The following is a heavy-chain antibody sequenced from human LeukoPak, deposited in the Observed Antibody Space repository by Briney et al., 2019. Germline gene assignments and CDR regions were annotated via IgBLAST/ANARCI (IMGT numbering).Heavy chain of an antibody. CDR1: GGSFSGYY. CDR2: INHSGST. CDR3: AGLSVDYYGSGSASDY. D-gene: IGHD3-10*01. V-gene: IGHV4-34*01. J-gene: IGHJ4*02. Sequence: PSETLSLTCAVYGGSFSGYYWSWIRQPPGKGLEWIGEINHSGSTNYNPSLKSRVTISVDTSKNQFSLKLSSVTAADTAVYYCAGLSVDYYGSGSASDYWGQGTLVTVSS.